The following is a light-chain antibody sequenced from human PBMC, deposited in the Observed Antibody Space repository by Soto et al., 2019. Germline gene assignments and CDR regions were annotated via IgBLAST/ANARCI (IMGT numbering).Light chain of an antibody. Sequence: QSVLTQPPSVSAAPGHKVTISCSGTASNIGNDYVSWYQQPPGEAPQLLIYDNNRRPSGIPDRFSGSRSDTSATLGITGLQTGDDADYYCGAWDSSLNVYVFGTGTKVTVL. CDR1: ASNIGNDY. CDR2: DNN. J-gene: IGLJ1*01. CDR3: GAWDSSLNVYV. V-gene: IGLV1-51*01.